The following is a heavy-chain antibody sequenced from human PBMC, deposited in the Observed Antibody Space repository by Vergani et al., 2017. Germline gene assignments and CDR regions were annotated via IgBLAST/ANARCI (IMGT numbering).Heavy chain of an antibody. Sequence: VQLVQSGAEVKKPGSSVKFSCKASGGTFSSYAISWGRQAPGQGLEWMGGIIPIFGTANYAQKFQGRVTITADESTSTAYMELSSLRSEDTAVYYCASLDIVVVPAAIGYYYMDVGGKGTTVTVSS. CDR2: IIPIFGTA. CDR3: ASLDIVVVPAAIGYYYMDV. J-gene: IGHJ6*03. V-gene: IGHV1-69*01. CDR1: GGTFSSYA. D-gene: IGHD2-2*02.